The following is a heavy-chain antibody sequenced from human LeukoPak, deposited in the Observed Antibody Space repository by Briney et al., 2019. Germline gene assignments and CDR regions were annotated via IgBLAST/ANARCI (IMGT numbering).Heavy chain of an antibody. CDR3: ARVYYYDSSGYSVGMDV. D-gene: IGHD3-22*01. CDR1: GYTFTSYG. CDR2: ISAYNGNT. J-gene: IGHJ6*02. V-gene: IGHV1-18*01. Sequence: GASVKVSCKASGYTFTSYGISWVRQAPGQGLEWMGWISAYNGNTNYAQKLQGRVTMTTDTSTSTAYMELRSLRSDDTAVYYCARVYYYDSSGYSVGMDVWGQGTTVTVSS.